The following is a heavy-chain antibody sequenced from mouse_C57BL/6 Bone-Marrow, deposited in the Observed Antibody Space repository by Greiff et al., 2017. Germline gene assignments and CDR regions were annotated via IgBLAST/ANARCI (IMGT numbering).Heavy chain of an antibody. V-gene: IGHV1-55*01. CDR1: GYTFTSYW. CDR3: AIPYYSNYWYFDV. D-gene: IGHD2-5*01. Sequence: VQLQQPGAELVKPGASVKMSCKASGYTFTSYWITWVKQRPGQGLEWIGDIYPGSGSTNYNEKFQSKATLTVDTASSTAYMQLSSLTSEDSAVYYGAIPYYSNYWYFDVWGRGTTVTVSS. CDR2: IYPGSGST. J-gene: IGHJ1*03.